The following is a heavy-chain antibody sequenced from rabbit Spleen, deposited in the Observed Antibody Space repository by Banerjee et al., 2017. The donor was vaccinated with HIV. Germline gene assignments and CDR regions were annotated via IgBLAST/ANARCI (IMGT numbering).Heavy chain of an antibody. Sequence: QSLEESGGDLVKPGASLTLTCTASGIDFSNYYYMCWVRQAPGKGLEWIGCMHTRSSGNTYYASWAKGRFTISKTSSTTVALQMTSLTAADTATYFCARDATDSGAWWEYYFNLWGPGTLVTVS. J-gene: IGHJ4*01. CDR1: GIDFSNYYY. D-gene: IGHD1-1*01. CDR2: MHTRSSGNT. CDR3: ARDATDSGAWWEYYFNL. V-gene: IGHV1S40*01.